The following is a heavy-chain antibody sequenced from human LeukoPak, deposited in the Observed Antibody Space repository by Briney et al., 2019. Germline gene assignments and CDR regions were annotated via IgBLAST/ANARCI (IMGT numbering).Heavy chain of an antibody. CDR2: IKQDGSKK. D-gene: IGHD2-15*01. CDR3: TRHRSGGSQDDAFDI. Sequence: GGSLRLSCAASGFTLSSYWMSWVRQAPGKGLEWVADIKQDGSKKYYVDSVKGRFTISRQNAKNSLFLQMNSLRAEDTAVYYCTRHRSGGSQDDAFDIWGQGTMVTVSS. V-gene: IGHV3-7*01. CDR1: GFTLSSYW. J-gene: IGHJ3*02.